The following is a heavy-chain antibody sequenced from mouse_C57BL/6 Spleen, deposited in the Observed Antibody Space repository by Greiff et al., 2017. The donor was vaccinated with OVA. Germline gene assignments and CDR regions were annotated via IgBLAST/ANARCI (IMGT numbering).Heavy chain of an antibody. V-gene: IGHV1-55*01. CDR3: ARSPDYDDAMDY. J-gene: IGHJ4*01. CDR1: GYTFTSYW. Sequence: QVQLQQPGAELVKPGASVKMSCKASGYTFTSYWITWVKQRPGQGLEWIGDIYPGSGSTNYNEKFKSKATLTVDTSSSTAYMQLSSLTSEDSAVYYCARSPDYDDAMDYWGQGTSVTVSS. D-gene: IGHD2-4*01. CDR2: IYPGSGST.